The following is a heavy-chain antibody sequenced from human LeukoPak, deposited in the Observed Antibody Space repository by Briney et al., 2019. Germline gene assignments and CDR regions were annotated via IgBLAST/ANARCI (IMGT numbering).Heavy chain of an antibody. Sequence: GGSLRLSCAASGFTFSSYAMSWVRQAPGKGLEWVSAISGSGGSTYYADSVKGRFTISRDNSKNTLYLQMNSLRAEGTAVYYCAKGYDILTGYYNTPLSTNFDYWGQGTLVTVSS. V-gene: IGHV3-23*01. CDR3: AKGYDILTGYYNTPLSTNFDY. J-gene: IGHJ4*02. CDR1: GFTFSSYA. CDR2: ISGSGGST. D-gene: IGHD3-9*01.